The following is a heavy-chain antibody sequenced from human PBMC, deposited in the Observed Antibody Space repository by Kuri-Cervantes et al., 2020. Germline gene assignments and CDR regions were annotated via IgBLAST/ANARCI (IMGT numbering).Heavy chain of an antibody. V-gene: IGHV3-48*04. CDR3: AKYCRYSSSWYAAHNYWYFDL. CDR2: ISSSGSTI. D-gene: IGHD6-13*01. J-gene: IGHJ2*01. Sequence: GGSLRLSCAASGFTFSSYSMNWVRQAPGKGLEWVSYISSSGSTIYYADSVKGRFTISRDNAKNSLYLQMNSLRAEDTAVYYCAKYCRYSSSWYAAHNYWYFDLWGRGTLVTVSS. CDR1: GFTFSSYS.